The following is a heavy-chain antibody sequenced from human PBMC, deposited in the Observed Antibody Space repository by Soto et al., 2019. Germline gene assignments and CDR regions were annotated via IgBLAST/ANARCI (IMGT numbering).Heavy chain of an antibody. J-gene: IGHJ4*02. CDR2: IHYNGNT. V-gene: IGHV4-59*01. CDR1: GGSSSGYS. D-gene: IGHD2-2*03. Sequence: SETLSLTCAVYGGSSSGYSGSWIRQPPGKGLEWIGNIHYNGNTKYSPSLKSRVTMSVDTSKNHFSLKLISVTTADTAVYFCAREGNLGRWIQPLDSWGQGTLVTVSS. CDR3: AREGNLGRWIQPLDS.